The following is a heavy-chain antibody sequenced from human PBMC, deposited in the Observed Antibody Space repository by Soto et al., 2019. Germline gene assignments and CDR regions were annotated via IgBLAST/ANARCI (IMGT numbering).Heavy chain of an antibody. J-gene: IGHJ4*02. CDR1: GGSISSHY. CDR2: IYYSGST. D-gene: IGHD3-9*01. V-gene: IGHV4-59*08. CDR3: ASLPVYDILTGYYRSYY. Sequence: PSETLSLTCTVSGGSISSHYWSWIRQPPGKGLEWIGYIYYSGSTNYNPSLKSRVTISVDTSKNQFSLKLSSVTAADTAVYYCASLPVYDILTGYYRSYYWGQGTLVTVSS.